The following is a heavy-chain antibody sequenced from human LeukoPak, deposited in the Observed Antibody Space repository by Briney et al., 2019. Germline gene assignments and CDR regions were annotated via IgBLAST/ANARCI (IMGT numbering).Heavy chain of an antibody. CDR1: GFTFNSYA. Sequence: GGSLRLSCAASGFTFNSYAMSWVRQAPGKGLEWVSTISGGGGRTWYADSVKGRFTISRDNSKNTVDVQLNSLRAEDTAVYYCAKFRGTERTAIDSWGQGTLVTVSS. D-gene: IGHD3-16*01. V-gene: IGHV3-23*01. CDR2: ISGGGGRT. J-gene: IGHJ4*02. CDR3: AKFRGTERTAIDS.